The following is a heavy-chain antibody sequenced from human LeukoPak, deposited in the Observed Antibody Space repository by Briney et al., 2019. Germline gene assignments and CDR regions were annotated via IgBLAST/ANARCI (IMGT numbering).Heavy chain of an antibody. Sequence: KPSETLSLTCTVSGVSISSGSYYWSWIRQPAGKGLEWIGRVYTSGTTSYNPSLKSRVTISVDTSKNQFSLRLSSVTAADTAVYYCARGYWFYFDYWGQGTLVTVSS. CDR2: VYTSGTT. CDR3: ARGYWFYFDY. V-gene: IGHV4-61*02. CDR1: GVSISSGSYY. D-gene: IGHD2-8*02. J-gene: IGHJ4*02.